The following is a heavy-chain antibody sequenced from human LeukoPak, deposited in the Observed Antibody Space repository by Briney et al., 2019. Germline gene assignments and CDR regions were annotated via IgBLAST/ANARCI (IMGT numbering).Heavy chain of an antibody. CDR1: GGSISSYD. J-gene: IGHJ4*02. CDR2: IYYSGST. V-gene: IGHV4-59*01. Sequence: KTSETLSLTCTVSGGSISSYDWNWIRQPPGKGLEWIGYIYYSGSTNYNPSPKSRVTISVDASKNQFSLKLSSVTAADAAVFYCWRSSSSAAAGNHYLGYWGQGTLVTLSS. D-gene: IGHD6-13*01. CDR3: WRSSSSAAAGNHYLGY.